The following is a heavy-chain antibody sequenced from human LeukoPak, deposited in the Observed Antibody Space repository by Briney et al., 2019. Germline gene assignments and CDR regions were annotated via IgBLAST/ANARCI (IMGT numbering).Heavy chain of an antibody. V-gene: IGHV3-7*03. Sequence: QPGGSLRLSCAGSGFTFSSHWMTWVRPTPGKGLEWVASIKHDGSEKNYVDSVKGRFTISRDNAKNSLYVQMDSLRAEDTAVYYCARDNFDWRPLDSWGQGILVTVSS. J-gene: IGHJ4*02. CDR3: ARDNFDWRPLDS. D-gene: IGHD3-9*01. CDR1: GFTFSSHW. CDR2: IKHDGSEK.